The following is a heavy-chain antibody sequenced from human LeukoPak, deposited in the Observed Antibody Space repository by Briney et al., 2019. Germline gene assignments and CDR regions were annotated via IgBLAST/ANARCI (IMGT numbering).Heavy chain of an antibody. CDR1: GFTFSIAW. D-gene: IGHD6-13*01. CDR3: TTALSVAAAGLDY. CDR2: IKSKTDGGTT. J-gene: IGHJ4*02. Sequence: KSGGSLRLSCAASGFTFSIAWMSWVRQAPGKGLEWVGRIKSKTDGGTTDYAAPVKGRFTISRDDSKNTLYLQMNSLKTEDTAVYYCTTALSVAAAGLDYWGQGTLVTVSS. V-gene: IGHV3-15*01.